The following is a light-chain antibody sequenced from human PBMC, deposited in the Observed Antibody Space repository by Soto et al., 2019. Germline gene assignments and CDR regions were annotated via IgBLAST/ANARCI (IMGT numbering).Light chain of an antibody. CDR2: EVL. J-gene: IGLJ2*01. CDR1: SSDVGGYNY. CDR3: SSYTTAITPPGLL. Sequence: QSALTQPASVSGSPGQSITISCTGTSSDVGGYNYVSWYQQLPGKAPKLIIYEVLNRPSGVSDRFSGSKSGNTASLTISGLQAEDEADYYCSSYTTAITPPGLLFGGGTKLTVL. V-gene: IGLV2-14*01.